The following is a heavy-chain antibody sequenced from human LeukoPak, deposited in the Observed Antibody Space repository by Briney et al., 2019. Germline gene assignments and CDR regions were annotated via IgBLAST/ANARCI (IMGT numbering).Heavy chain of an antibody. J-gene: IGHJ4*02. CDR2: IIPIFGTA. D-gene: IGHD2-21*02. Sequence: ASVKVSCKASGGTFSSYAISWVRQAPGQGLEWMGGIIPIFGTANYAQKFQGRVTITTDESTSTAYMELSSLRSEDTAVYYCAKGEACCGGDCSRPWYYFDYWGQGTLVTVSS. CDR1: GGTFSSYA. V-gene: IGHV1-69*05. CDR3: AKGEACCGGDCSRPWYYFDY.